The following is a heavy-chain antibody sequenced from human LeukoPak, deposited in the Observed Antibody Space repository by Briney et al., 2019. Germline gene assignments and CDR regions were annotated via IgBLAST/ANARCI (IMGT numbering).Heavy chain of an antibody. CDR1: GYSFTSYW. D-gene: IGHD3-22*01. V-gene: IGHV5-51*01. CDR2: IYPGDSDT. CDR3: ARGGYDSSGYYLDKHYFDY. Sequence: GESLKISCKGSGYSFTSYWIGWVRQMPGKGLEWMGIIYPGDSDTRYSPSFQGQVTISADKSISTAYLQWSSLKASDTAMYYCARGGYDSSGYYLDKHYFDYWGQGTLVTVSS. J-gene: IGHJ4*02.